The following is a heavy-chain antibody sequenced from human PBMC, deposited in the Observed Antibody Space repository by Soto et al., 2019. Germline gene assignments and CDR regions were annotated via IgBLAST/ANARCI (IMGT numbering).Heavy chain of an antibody. CDR1: GFTFSDHY. CDR2: SRNRVNSHTT. J-gene: IGHJ6*01. Sequence: EVQLVESGGGLVQPGGSLRLSCAASGFTFSDHYMDWVRQAPGKGLEWVARSRNRVNSHTTEYAASVKGRFTISSDDSKSSLYLQMNSLKIEDTAVYYCTRGLLGGAPSYTFHGMDVWGQGTTVTVSS. CDR3: TRGLLGGAPSYTFHGMDV. D-gene: IGHD1-26*01. V-gene: IGHV3-72*01.